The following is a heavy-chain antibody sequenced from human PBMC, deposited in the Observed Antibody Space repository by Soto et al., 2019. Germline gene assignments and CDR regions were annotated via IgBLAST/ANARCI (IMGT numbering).Heavy chain of an antibody. CDR3: ARHALYDYGWGGYRYTLDY. D-gene: IGHD3-16*02. CDR1: GGSIIIGVYY. Sequence: PSETLSLTCTVSGGSIIIGVYYWSWISQHPGKGLEWIGYIYYSGSTYYNPSLKSRVTISVDTSKNQFSLKLSSVTAADTAVYYCARHALYDYGWGGYRYTLDYWGQGTLVTVSS. J-gene: IGHJ4*02. CDR2: IYYSGST. V-gene: IGHV4-30-4*08.